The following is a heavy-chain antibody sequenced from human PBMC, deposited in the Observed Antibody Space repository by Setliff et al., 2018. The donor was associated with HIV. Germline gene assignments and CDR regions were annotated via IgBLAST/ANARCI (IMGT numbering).Heavy chain of an antibody. D-gene: IGHD6-19*01. J-gene: IGHJ3*02. Sequence: PSETLSLTCTVSGGSISSGGYYWSWIRQHPGKGLEWIGYIYYSGSTYYNPSLKCRVTMSVDTSKNQFSLKLSSVTAADTAVYYCARAAAYRDGWYPTHGAFDIWGQGTMVTVSS. CDR3: ARAAAYRDGWYPTHGAFDI. CDR2: IYYSGST. V-gene: IGHV4-31*03. CDR1: GGSISSGGYY.